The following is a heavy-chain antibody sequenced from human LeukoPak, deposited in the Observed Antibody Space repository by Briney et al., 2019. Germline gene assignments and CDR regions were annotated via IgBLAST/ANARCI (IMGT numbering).Heavy chain of an antibody. D-gene: IGHD4-11*01. V-gene: IGHV4-34*01. CDR2: INHSGST. J-gene: IGHJ4*02. CDR3: ASEETTVTISGFY. Sequence: SETLSLTCAVYGGSFSGYYWSWIRQPPGKGLEWIGEINHSGSTNYNPSLKSRVTISVDTSKNQFSLKLSSVTAADTAVYYCASEETTVTISGFYWGQGTLVTVSS. CDR1: GGSFSGYY.